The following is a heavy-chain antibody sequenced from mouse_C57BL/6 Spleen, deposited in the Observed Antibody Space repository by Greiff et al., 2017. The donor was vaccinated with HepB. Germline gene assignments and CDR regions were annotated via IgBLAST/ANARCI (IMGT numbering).Heavy chain of an antibody. J-gene: IGHJ4*01. V-gene: IGHV1-84*01. CDR2: IYPVSGNT. D-gene: IGHD2-5*01. CDR3: ARSDYSNSFAMDY. Sequence: QVQLKESGPELVKPGASVKISCKASGYTFPDYYINWVKQRPGQGLEWIGCIYPVSGNTKYNEKFKGKATLTVDTSSSTAYMQLSSLTSEDSAVYFCARSDYSNSFAMDYWGQGTSVTVSS. CDR1: GYTFPDYY.